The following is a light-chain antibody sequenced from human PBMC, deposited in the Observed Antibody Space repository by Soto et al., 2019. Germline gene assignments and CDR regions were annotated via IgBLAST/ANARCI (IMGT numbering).Light chain of an antibody. CDR1: SSDVGGYNY. V-gene: IGLV2-8*01. J-gene: IGLJ2*01. CDR2: EVS. Sequence: QSVLTQPPSASGSPGQSVTISCTGTSSDVGGYNYVSWYQQHPGKAPKLMIYEVSKRPSGVPDRFSGSKSGNTASLTVSGLQAEDEADYYCSSYAGSNNVVFGGGTKFTVL. CDR3: SSYAGSNNVV.